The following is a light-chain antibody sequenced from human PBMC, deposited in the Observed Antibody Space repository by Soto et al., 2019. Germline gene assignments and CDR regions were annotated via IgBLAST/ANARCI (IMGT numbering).Light chain of an antibody. CDR2: GAS. CDR3: QQYGSSLTWT. J-gene: IGKJ1*01. V-gene: IGKV3-20*01. Sequence: EIVLTQSPGTLSLSPGGRASLSCRASQSVSSSYLAWYQQKPGQAPSLLIYGASSRATGIPDRFSGSGSGTDFTLTISRLEPEDFAVYYCQQYGSSLTWTFGQGTKVDI. CDR1: QSVSSSY.